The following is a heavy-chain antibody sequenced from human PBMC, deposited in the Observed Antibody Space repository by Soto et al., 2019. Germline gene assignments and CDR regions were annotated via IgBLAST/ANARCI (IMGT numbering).Heavy chain of an antibody. D-gene: IGHD5-12*01. CDR3: AIDTLGGPFLATNHRDH. CDR1: GYTFTSYY. J-gene: IGHJ4*02. Sequence: AAAKVSYKASGYTFTSYYRNSVRQATGQGVEWMGWMNSDSGNPGYAQTFQGSVSMTSDTSTGKAYLEMSNRRCKDMTVYYCAIDTLGGPFLATNHRDHWGQGTVVTVSS. CDR2: MNSDSGNP. V-gene: IGHV1-8*01.